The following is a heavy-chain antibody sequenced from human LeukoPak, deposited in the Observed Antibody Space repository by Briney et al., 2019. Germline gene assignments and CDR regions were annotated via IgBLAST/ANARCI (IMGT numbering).Heavy chain of an antibody. CDR2: ISAYNGNT. Sequence: ASVKVSCKASGYTFTSYGISWVRQAPGQGLEWMGWISAYNGNTNYAQKLQGRVTMTTDTSTSTAYMELRSLRSDDTAVYYCARGVSYFGPGSYPFDYWGQGTLVTVPS. CDR3: ARGVSYFGPGSYPFDY. J-gene: IGHJ4*02. D-gene: IGHD3-10*01. V-gene: IGHV1-18*04. CDR1: GYTFTSYG.